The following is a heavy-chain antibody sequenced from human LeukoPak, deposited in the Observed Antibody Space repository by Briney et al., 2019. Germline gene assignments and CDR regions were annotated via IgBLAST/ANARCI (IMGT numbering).Heavy chain of an antibody. Sequence: GGSLRLSCAASGFTFSSYAMHWVRQAPGKGLEWVAVISYGGSNKYYADSVKGRFTISRDNSKNTLYLQMNSLRAEGTAVYYCARALPGYSYGIDYWGQGTLVTVSS. J-gene: IGHJ4*02. CDR2: ISYGGSNK. CDR3: ARALPGYSYGIDY. D-gene: IGHD5-18*01. V-gene: IGHV3-30*04. CDR1: GFTFSSYA.